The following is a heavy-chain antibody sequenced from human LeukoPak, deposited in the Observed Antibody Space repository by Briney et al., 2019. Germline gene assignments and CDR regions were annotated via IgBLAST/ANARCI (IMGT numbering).Heavy chain of an antibody. CDR3: ARDPSYYYGSGSYSDY. J-gene: IGHJ4*02. D-gene: IGHD3-10*01. CDR1: GFTFSSYS. CDR2: ISSSSSYI. V-gene: IGHV3-21*01. Sequence: GGSLRLSCVASGFTFSSYSMNWVRQAPGKGLEWVSSISSSSSYIYYADSVKGRFTISRDNAKNSLYLQMNSLRAEDTAVYYCARDPSYYYGSGSYSDYWGQGTLVTVSS.